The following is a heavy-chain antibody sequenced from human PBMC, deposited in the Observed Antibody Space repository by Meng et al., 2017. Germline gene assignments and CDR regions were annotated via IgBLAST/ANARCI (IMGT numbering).Heavy chain of an antibody. CDR3: ARDTIRGHDY. V-gene: IGHV3-69-1*01. Sequence: GESLKISCAASGFTFSDYYMNWVRQAPGKGLEWVSSISSSTIYYADSVKGRFTISRDNAKNSLYLQMNSLRAEDTAVYYCARDTIRGHDYWGQGTLVTVSS. CDR1: GFTFSDYY. J-gene: IGHJ4*02. D-gene: IGHD3-3*01. CDR2: ISSSTI.